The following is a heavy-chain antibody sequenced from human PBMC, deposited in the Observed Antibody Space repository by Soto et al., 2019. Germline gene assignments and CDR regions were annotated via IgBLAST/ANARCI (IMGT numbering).Heavy chain of an antibody. CDR3: ARDWSLTGYYSSTHNWFDP. D-gene: IGHD3-9*01. Sequence: PSETMSVTCSFSDCSISSYDWIWLRQPPGKGLEWIGYIYYSGSTNYNPSLKSRVTISVDTSKNQFSLKLSSVTAADTAVYYCARDWSLTGYYSSTHNWFDPWGQGTLVTVSS. J-gene: IGHJ5*02. CDR1: DCSISSYD. CDR2: IYYSGST. V-gene: IGHV4-59*01.